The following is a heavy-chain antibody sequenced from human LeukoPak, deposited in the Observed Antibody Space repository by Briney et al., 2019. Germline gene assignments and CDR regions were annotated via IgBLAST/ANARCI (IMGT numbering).Heavy chain of an antibody. J-gene: IGHJ4*02. CDR1: GFTFNSYA. V-gene: IGHV3-30-3*01. CDR2: ISYDGSNK. D-gene: IGHD6-19*01. CDR3: ARESSPYSSHFDY. Sequence: GGSLRLSCAASGFTFNSYAMHWVRQAPGKGLEWVAVISYDGSNKYYADSVKGRFTISRDNSKNTLYLQMNSLRAEDTAVYYCARESSPYSSHFDYWGQGTLVTVSS.